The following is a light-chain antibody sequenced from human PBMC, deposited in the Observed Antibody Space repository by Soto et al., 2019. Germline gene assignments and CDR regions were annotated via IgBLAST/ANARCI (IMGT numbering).Light chain of an antibody. V-gene: IGLV1-40*01. CDR1: SSNIGAGYD. Sequence: QSVLTQPPSVSGAPGQRVTISCTGSSSNIGAGYDIHWYQQLPGTAPKLLIYGNINRPSGVPDRFSGSKSGTSASLAITGLQAEDEADYYCQSYDSSPSGSVVFGGGTKLTVL. J-gene: IGLJ2*01. CDR2: GNI. CDR3: QSYDSSPSGSVV.